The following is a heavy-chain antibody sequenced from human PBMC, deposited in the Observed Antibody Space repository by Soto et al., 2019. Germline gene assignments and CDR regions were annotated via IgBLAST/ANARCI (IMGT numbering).Heavy chain of an antibody. CDR3: ARDLDLGYDSSGYYLGY. CDR1: GYTFTSQG. CDR2: INAYNGNT. V-gene: IGHV1-18*01. Sequence: GASVKVSCKASGYTFTSQGISWVRQAPGQGLEWMGWINAYNGNTNYAQKVQGRVTMTTDTSTSTAYMELRSLRSDDTAVYYCARDLDLGYDSSGYYLGYWGQGTLVTVSS. J-gene: IGHJ4*02. D-gene: IGHD3-22*01.